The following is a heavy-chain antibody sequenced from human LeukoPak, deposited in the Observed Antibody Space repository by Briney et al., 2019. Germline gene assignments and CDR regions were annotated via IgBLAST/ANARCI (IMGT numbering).Heavy chain of an antibody. CDR2: INHSGST. CDR3: ASANYYDSSGYPNYYFDY. Sequence: SETLSLTCAVYGGSFSGYYWSWIRQPPGKGLEWIGEINHSGSTNYNPSLKSRVTISVDTSKNQFSLKLSSVTAVDTAVYYCASANYYDSSGYPNYYFDYWGQGTLVTVSS. D-gene: IGHD3-22*01. J-gene: IGHJ4*02. V-gene: IGHV4-34*01. CDR1: GGSFSGYY.